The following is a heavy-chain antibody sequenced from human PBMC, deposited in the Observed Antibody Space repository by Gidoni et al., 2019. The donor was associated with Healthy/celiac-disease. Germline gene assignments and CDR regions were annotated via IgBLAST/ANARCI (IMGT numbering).Heavy chain of an antibody. CDR1: GFTFSSYA. CDR3: ARDPGGAAAGTGPEIYYYYYGMDV. CDR2: ISYDGSNK. J-gene: IGHJ6*02. V-gene: IGHV3-30-3*01. Sequence: QVQLVESGGGLVQPGRSLRLSCAASGFTFSSYAMHWVRQAPGKGLEWVAVISYDGSNKYYADAVKGRFTISRDNSKNTLYLQMNSLRAEDTAVYYCARDPGGAAAGTGPEIYYYYYGMDVWGQGTTVTVSS. D-gene: IGHD6-13*01.